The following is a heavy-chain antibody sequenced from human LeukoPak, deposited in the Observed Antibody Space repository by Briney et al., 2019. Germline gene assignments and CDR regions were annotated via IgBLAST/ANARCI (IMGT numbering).Heavy chain of an antibody. J-gene: IGHJ4*02. CDR1: GGSFSGYY. CDR3: ARRCSGGSCYSFDY. V-gene: IGHV4-34*01. CDR2: INHSGST. D-gene: IGHD2-15*01. Sequence: PSETLSLTCAVYGGSFSGYYWSWIRQPPGKGLEWIGEINHSGSTNYNPSLKSRVTISVDTSKNQFSLKLSSVTAADTAVYYCARRCSGGSCYSFDYWGQGTLVIVSS.